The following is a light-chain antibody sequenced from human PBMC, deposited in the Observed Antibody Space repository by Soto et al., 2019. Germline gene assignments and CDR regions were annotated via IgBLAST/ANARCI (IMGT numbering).Light chain of an antibody. CDR3: QPYRTL. V-gene: IGKV3-20*01. Sequence: EIVLTQSPGTLSLSPGERATLSCRASQGVSSSYLAWYQQKPGQPPRLLIYGASSRATGIPDRFSGSGSVTDFTITITRLEPDDFVGYYWQPYRTLFGGGTKVEIK. CDR2: GAS. CDR1: QGVSSSY. J-gene: IGKJ4*02.